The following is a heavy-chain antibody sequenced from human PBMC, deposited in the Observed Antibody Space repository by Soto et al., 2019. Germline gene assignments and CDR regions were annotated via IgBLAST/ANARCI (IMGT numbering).Heavy chain of an antibody. CDR2: IIPMFGTV. V-gene: IGHV1-69*13. D-gene: IGHD2-15*01. CDR3: ATSSRKNCRGGTCYENWFDP. J-gene: IGHJ5*02. CDR1: GAIFSKYV. Sequence: ASVKVSCKASGAIFSKYVISWARQAPGQGLEWMGGIIPMFGTVNYAQKFQGRLTITADESTSTAYMELSTLRSDDTAVYYCATSSRKNCRGGTCYENWFDPWG.